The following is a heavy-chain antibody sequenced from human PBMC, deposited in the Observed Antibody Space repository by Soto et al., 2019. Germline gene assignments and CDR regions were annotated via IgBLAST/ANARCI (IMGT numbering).Heavy chain of an antibody. CDR1: GYTFTSYY. J-gene: IGHJ1*01. CDR3: ARGLLPDDYICGRPPEYFQH. Sequence: ASVKVSCKASGYTFTSYYMHWVRQAPGQGLEWMGIINPSGGSTSYAQKFQGRVTMTRDTSTSTVYMELSSLRSEDTAVYYCARGLLPDDYICGRPPEYFQHWGQGTLVTVSS. V-gene: IGHV1-46*01. D-gene: IGHD3-16*01. CDR2: INPSGGST.